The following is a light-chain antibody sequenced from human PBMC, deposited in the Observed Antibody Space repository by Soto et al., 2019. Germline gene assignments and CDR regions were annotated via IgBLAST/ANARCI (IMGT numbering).Light chain of an antibody. CDR1: HTITRS. CDR3: QQSYNAPYT. Sequence: DAQMTQSPSSLSASVGDRVTITCRTRHTITRSLNWYQQKPDKAPCLLIFSASSLPSGVPSRFSGGGSGTAFTLDISDLQPEDSAVYFCQQSYNAPYTFGQGTKLEI. V-gene: IGKV1-39*01. J-gene: IGKJ2*01. CDR2: SAS.